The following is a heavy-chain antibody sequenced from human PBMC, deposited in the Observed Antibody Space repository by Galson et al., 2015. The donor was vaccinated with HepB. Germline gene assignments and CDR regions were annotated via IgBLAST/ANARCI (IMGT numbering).Heavy chain of an antibody. J-gene: IGHJ6*02. Sequence: SVKVSCKASGYTFTSYYMHWVRQAPGQGLEWMGIINPSGGSTSYAQKFQGRVTMTRDTSTSTVYMELSSLRSEDTAVYYCARDWLDPELAVYYYYGMDVWGQGTTVTVSS. CDR3: ARDWLDPELAVYYYYGMDV. V-gene: IGHV1-46*01. CDR2: INPSGGST. D-gene: IGHD3/OR15-3a*01. CDR1: GYTFTSYY.